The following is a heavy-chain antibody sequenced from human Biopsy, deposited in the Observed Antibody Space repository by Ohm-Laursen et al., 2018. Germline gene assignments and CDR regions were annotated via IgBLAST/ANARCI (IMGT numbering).Heavy chain of an antibody. CDR2: IYYSGTT. CDR1: GGSVSSGGFY. D-gene: IGHD4-23*01. J-gene: IGHJ2*01. CDR3: ARRPYGGTRYWYFDL. Sequence: TLSLTCPVSGGSVSSGGFYWSWIRQHPGKGLEWIRYIYYSGTTYYNPSLKSLVTISVDTSKNQFSLKLNSVTAADTAVYSCARRPYGGTRYWYFDLWGRGALVTVSS. V-gene: IGHV4-31*01.